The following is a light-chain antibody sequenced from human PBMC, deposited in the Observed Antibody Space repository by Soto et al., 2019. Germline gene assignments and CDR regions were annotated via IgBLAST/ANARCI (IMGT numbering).Light chain of an antibody. CDR2: DIS. V-gene: IGKV3-11*01. Sequence: EIVLTQFPATLSLSPGERATLSCRASQSVSSYLAWYQQKPGQAPRLLIYDISNRATGIPARFIGSGSGTDFTLTISSLEPEDSAVYYCQQRNAWPRNTSGQGTKLEI. CDR1: QSVSSY. J-gene: IGKJ2*01. CDR3: QQRNAWPRNT.